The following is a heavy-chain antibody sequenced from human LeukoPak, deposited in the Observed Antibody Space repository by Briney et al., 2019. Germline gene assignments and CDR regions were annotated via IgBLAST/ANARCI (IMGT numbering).Heavy chain of an antibody. CDR2: ISSSSSYI. V-gene: IGHV3-21*01. CDR3: ARESRGWFDP. J-gene: IGHJ5*02. Sequence: GGSLRLSCAASGFTFSRYSMNWVRQAPGKGLEWVSSISSSSSYIYYADSVKGRFTISRDNAKNSLYLQMNSLRAEDTAVYYCARESRGWFDPWGQGTLVTVSS. CDR1: GFTFSRYS. D-gene: IGHD5-24*01.